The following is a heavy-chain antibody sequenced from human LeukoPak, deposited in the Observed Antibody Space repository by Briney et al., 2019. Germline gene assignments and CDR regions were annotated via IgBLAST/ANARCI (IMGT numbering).Heavy chain of an antibody. CDR3: ARELAWSSSWPSWFDP. V-gene: IGHV4-34*01. D-gene: IGHD6-13*01. Sequence: SETLSLTCTVSGGFISNYYWSWIRQPPGKGLEWIGEINHSGSTNYNPSLKSRVTISVDTSKNQFSLKLSSVTAADTAVYYCARELAWSSSWPSWFDPWGQGTLVTVSS. CDR1: GGFISNYY. CDR2: INHSGST. J-gene: IGHJ5*02.